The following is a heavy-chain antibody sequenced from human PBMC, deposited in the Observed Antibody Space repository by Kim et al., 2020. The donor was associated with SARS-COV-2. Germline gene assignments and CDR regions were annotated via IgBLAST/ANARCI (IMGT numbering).Heavy chain of an antibody. CDR2: IYSGGST. D-gene: IGHD5-18*01. J-gene: IGHJ4*02. CDR3: AITRGYSYGQIDY. CDR1: GFTVSSNY. V-gene: IGHV3-53*01. Sequence: GGSLRLSCAASGFTVSSNYMSWVRQAPGKGLEWVSVIYSGGSTYYADSVKGRFTISRDNSKNTLYLQMNSLRAEDTAVYYCAITRGYSYGQIDYWGQGTLVTVSS.